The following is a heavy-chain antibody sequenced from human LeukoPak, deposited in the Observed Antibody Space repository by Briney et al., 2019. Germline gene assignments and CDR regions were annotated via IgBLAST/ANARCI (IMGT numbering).Heavy chain of an antibody. D-gene: IGHD3-10*01. J-gene: IGHJ4*02. V-gene: IGHV6-1*01. CDR2: TYYRSKWFS. CDR3: ARMVGLVSDY. CDR1: GDSVSSNSTA. Sequence: SQTLSLTCAISGDSVSSNSTAWNWIRQSPPRSLEWLGRTYYRSKWFSYYAASVRSRITINPDTSKNQFSLQLKSVTPEDTAVYYCARMVGLVSDYWGQGTRVTVSS.